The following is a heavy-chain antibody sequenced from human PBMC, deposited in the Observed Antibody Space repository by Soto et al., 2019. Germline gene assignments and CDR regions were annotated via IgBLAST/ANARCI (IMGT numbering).Heavy chain of an antibody. CDR3: ARYAQYDFWSGYPRGGMDV. J-gene: IGHJ6*02. D-gene: IGHD3-3*01. CDR1: GFTFKNYA. Sequence: GGSLRLSCAASGFTFKNYAMIWVRQAPGKGLQWVSGISDSGGTIYYADSVRGRFTISRDNSKNSLYLQMNSLRAEDTAVYYCARYAQYDFWSGYPRGGMDVWGQGTTVTVSS. CDR2: ISDSGGTI. V-gene: IGHV3-48*03.